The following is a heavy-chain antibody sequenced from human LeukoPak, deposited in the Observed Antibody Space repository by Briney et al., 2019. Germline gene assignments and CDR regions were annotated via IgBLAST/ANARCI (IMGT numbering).Heavy chain of an antibody. V-gene: IGHV3-9*01. CDR3: AKAGIGGAQSRTGIYYYYYMDV. CDR2: ISWNSGSI. Sequence: SGGSLRLSCAASGFTFDDYAMHWVRQAPGKGLEWVSGISWNSGSIGYADSVKGRFTISRDNAKNSLYLQMNSLRAEDTALYYCAKAGIGGAQSRTGIYYYYYMDVWGKGTTVTISS. D-gene: IGHD2-15*01. J-gene: IGHJ6*03. CDR1: GFTFDDYA.